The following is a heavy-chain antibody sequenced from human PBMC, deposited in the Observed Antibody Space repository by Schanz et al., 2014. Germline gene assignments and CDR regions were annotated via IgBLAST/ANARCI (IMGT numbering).Heavy chain of an antibody. CDR3: AGTYCSSTSCYTGYYYMDV. V-gene: IGHV1-69*09. D-gene: IGHD2-2*02. CDR1: GGTFSSDT. J-gene: IGHJ6*03. Sequence: QVQLIQSGAEVKKPGSSVKVSCKASGGTFSSDTFSWVRQAPGQGLEWMGRIVPIAGITNYAQRFQGRVTITADKSSDTAYMELSSLRSEDTAVYYCAGTYCSSTSCYTGYYYMDVWGKGTTVTVSS. CDR2: IVPIAGIT.